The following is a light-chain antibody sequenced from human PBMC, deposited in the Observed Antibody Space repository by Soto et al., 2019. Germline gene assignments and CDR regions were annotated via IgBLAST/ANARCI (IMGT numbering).Light chain of an antibody. CDR2: EVT. J-gene: IGLJ1*01. Sequence: QSVLTQPASVSGSPGQSITISCTGSSRDVGSYNLVSSYQHHPGAAAKLIIDEVTKRPSGVSNRFSASKSGNTAALTISVLQAEDDADYYCCSYAPTRNSYVFGRGTKVTVL. V-gene: IGLV2-23*02. CDR3: CSYAPTRNSYV. CDR1: SRDVGSYNL.